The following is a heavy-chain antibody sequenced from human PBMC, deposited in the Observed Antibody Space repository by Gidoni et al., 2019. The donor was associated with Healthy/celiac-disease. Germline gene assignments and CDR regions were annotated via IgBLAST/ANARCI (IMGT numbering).Heavy chain of an antibody. CDR2: ISSSSSYI. J-gene: IGHJ4*02. D-gene: IGHD2-2*01. CDR3: ARGYQKNDFHDY. Sequence: EVQLVESGGGLVKPGGSLRLSCAASGFTFSSYSMNWVRQAPGKGLEWVSSISSSSSYIYYADSVKGRFTISRDNAKNSLYLQMNSLRAEDTAVYYCARGYQKNDFHDYWGQGTLVTVSS. CDR1: GFTFSSYS. V-gene: IGHV3-21*01.